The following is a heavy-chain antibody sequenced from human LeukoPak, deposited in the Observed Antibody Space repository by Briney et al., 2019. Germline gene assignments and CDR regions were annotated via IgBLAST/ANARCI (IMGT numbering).Heavy chain of an antibody. V-gene: IGHV3-30*02. CDR2: IRYDGSNK. J-gene: IGHJ4*02. Sequence: GGSLRLSCAASGFTFSSYGMHWVRRAPGKGLEWVAFIRYDGSNKYYADSVKGRFTISRDNSKNTLYLQMNSLRAEDTAVYYCAKDRDRGYDITKYLGGQGTLVTVSS. CDR1: GFTFSSYG. D-gene: IGHD5-12*01. CDR3: AKDRDRGYDITKYL.